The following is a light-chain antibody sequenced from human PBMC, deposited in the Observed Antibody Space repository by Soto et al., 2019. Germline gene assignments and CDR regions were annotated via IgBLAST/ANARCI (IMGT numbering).Light chain of an antibody. V-gene: IGKV3-20*01. CDR1: QSVSNNY. J-gene: IGKJ1*01. Sequence: EIVLTQSPGTLSLSPGERATLSCRASQSVSNNYLGWYQQKPGQAPRLLIYSASSRATGIPDRFSGSGSGTDFTLTISRLETEDFTVYYCQQPGRSPVTFGQGTKVEIK. CDR2: SAS. CDR3: QQPGRSPVT.